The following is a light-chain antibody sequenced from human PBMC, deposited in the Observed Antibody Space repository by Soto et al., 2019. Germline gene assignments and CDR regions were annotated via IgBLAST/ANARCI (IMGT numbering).Light chain of an antibody. CDR2: AAS. Sequence: DIHLTQSPSSLSASVGDRVSTSCRASQAISNYLNWYQQKPGKAPKVLIFAASRLQSGVPSRFSGSGSGTDFTLTISSLKPEDFATYYCQQSYTRTFGQGTKVEI. CDR1: QAISNY. V-gene: IGKV1-39*01. J-gene: IGKJ1*01. CDR3: QQSYTRT.